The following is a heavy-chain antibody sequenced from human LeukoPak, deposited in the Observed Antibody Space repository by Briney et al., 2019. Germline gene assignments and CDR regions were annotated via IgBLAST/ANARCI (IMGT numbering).Heavy chain of an antibody. CDR2: LYSGGST. CDR1: GLTGSSNF. V-gene: IGHV3-66*01. J-gene: IGHJ6*02. CDR3: ASSGTASRGAMDV. D-gene: IGHD1-1*01. Sequence: GGSLRLSCAASGLTGSSNFLTWVRQAPGKGLEWVSALYSGGSTFYAASVRGRFNISRDNSKKKMFIQMSSLRVEDAAVYYCASSGTASRGAMDVWGQGTTVIVSS.